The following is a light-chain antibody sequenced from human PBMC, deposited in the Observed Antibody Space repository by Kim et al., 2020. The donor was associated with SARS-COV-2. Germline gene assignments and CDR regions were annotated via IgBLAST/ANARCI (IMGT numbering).Light chain of an antibody. J-gene: IGLJ3*02. CDR3: VSWDESLNGWV. CDR2: GND. V-gene: IGLV1-44*01. CDR1: NSNIASNT. Sequence: GQRVTIACSGSNSNIASNTVNWYQQPPGKAPNLLIYGNDQRPSGVPDRVSGSKSGTSASLAISGLQSEDEADYYCVSWDESLNGWVFGGGTKLTVL.